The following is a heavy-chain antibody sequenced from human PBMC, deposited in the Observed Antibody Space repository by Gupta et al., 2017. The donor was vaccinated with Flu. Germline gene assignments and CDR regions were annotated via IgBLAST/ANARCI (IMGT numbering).Heavy chain of an antibody. D-gene: IGHD3-9*01. CDR3: ARGEYFDWLSLFDY. CDR1: GGSISSGGYS. V-gene: IGHV4-31*03. CDR2: IYYSGST. J-gene: IGHJ4*02. Sequence: QVQLQESGPGLVKPSQTLSLTCTVSGGSISSGGYSWSWIRQHPGKGLEWIGYIYYSGSTYYNPSLKSRVTISVDTSKNQFSLKLSSVTAADTAVYYCARGEYFDWLSLFDYWGQGTLVTVSS.